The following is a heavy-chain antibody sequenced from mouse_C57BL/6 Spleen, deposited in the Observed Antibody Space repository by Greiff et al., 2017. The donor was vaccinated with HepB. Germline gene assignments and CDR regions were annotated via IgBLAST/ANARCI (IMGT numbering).Heavy chain of an antibody. CDR2: ISNGGGST. V-gene: IGHV5-12*01. CDR3: ARLLSYYFDY. Sequence: DVQLVESGGGLVQPGGSLKLSCAASGFTFSDYYMYWVRQTPEKRLEWVAYISNGGGSTYYPDTVKGRFTISRDNAKNTLYLQMSRLKSEDTAMYYCARLLSYYFDYWGQGTTLTVSS. J-gene: IGHJ2*01. CDR1: GFTFSDYY.